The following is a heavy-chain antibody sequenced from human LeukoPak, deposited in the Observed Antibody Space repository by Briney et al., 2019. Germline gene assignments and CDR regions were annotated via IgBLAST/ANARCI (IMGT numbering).Heavy chain of an antibody. CDR2: INHSENT. Sequence: SETLSLTCAVYTDSFRGYSWSWIRQPPGKGLEWIGDINHSENTNYSPSLKSRVTISADTSKNQFSLKLTSVTAADTAIYYCARTYDIVGATAYLYYYYYMDVWGKGTTVTVSS. J-gene: IGHJ6*03. CDR1: TDSFRGYS. V-gene: IGHV4-34*01. CDR3: ARTYDIVGATAYLYYYYYMDV. D-gene: IGHD1-26*01.